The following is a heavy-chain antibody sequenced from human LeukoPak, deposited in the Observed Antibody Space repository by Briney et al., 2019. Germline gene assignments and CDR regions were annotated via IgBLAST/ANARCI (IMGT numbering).Heavy chain of an antibody. CDR1: GFTFSSYA. J-gene: IGHJ5*02. D-gene: IGHD4-11*01. CDR3: ARGVTTVTSVGWFDP. CDR2: ISTSGGTT. Sequence: GGSLRLSCAASGFTFSSYAMSWVRQAPGKGLEWVSAISTSGGTTFCADSVKGRFTISRDNSKNTLYLQMNSLRAEDTAVYYCARGVTTVTSVGWFDPWGQGTLVTVSS. V-gene: IGHV3-23*01.